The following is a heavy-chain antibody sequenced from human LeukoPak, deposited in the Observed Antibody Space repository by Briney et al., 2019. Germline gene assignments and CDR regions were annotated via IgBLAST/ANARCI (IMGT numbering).Heavy chain of an antibody. CDR1: GGSISSYY. V-gene: IGHV4-59*01. CDR2: IYYSGST. D-gene: IGHD1-26*01. J-gene: IGHJ6*03. Sequence: PSETLSLTCTVSGGSISSYYWSWIRQPPGKGLEWIGYIYYSGSTNYNPSLKSRVTISVDTSKNQFSLKLSSVTAADTAVYYCARVRRLLRHYYYYMDVWGKGTTVTVSS. CDR3: ARVRRLLRHYYYYMDV.